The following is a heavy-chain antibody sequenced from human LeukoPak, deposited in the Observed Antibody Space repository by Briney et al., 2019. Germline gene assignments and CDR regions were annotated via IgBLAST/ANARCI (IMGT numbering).Heavy chain of an antibody. CDR1: GFTFSSYW. CDR2: INSDGSTT. CDR3: ARAGYSPRDAFDI. D-gene: IGHD5-18*01. J-gene: IGHJ3*02. V-gene: IGHV3-74*01. Sequence: PGGSLRLSCAASGFTFSSYWMHWVRQAPGEGLVWVSRINSDGSTTTYADSVKGRITISRDNAKNSPYLQMNSLRAEDTAVYYCARAGYSPRDAFDIWGQGTMVTVSS.